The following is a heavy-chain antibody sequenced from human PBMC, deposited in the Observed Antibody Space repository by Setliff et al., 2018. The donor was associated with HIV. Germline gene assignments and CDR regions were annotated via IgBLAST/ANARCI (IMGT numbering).Heavy chain of an antibody. V-gene: IGHV4-39*01. CDR1: GGSIIYTSYS. CDR3: ARHVPDYDFWSGSPAHYFYYYMDV. CDR2: INYSGAT. Sequence: PSETLSLTCTVSGGSIIYTSYSWGWIRQSPGKGLEWIGAINYSGATYYNPSLKSRLTISVDTSKSQLFLRVRSLTAADTAVYYCARHVPDYDFWSGSPAHYFYYYMDVWGKGTTVTVSS. D-gene: IGHD3-3*01. J-gene: IGHJ6*03.